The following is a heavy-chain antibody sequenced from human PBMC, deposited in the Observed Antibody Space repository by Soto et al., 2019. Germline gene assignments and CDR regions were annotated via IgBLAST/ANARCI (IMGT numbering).Heavy chain of an antibody. V-gene: IGHV3-30-3*01. Sequence: GGSLRLSCAASGFTFSSYAMHWVRQAPGKGLEWVAVISYDGSNKYYADSVKGRFTISRDNSKNTLHLQMNSLRAEDTTVYYCASSIAAAGTSWFDPWGQGTLVTVSS. CDR1: GFTFSSYA. D-gene: IGHD6-13*01. CDR2: ISYDGSNK. CDR3: ASSIAAAGTSWFDP. J-gene: IGHJ5*02.